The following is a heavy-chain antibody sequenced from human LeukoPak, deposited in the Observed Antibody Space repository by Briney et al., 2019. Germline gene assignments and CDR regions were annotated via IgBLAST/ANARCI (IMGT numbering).Heavy chain of an antibody. CDR2: IYYSGST. D-gene: IGHD2-15*01. Sequence: PSETLSLTCTVPGASTSSYYWSWFRHPPGKGLEWIGYIYYSGSTNYNPSLKSRVTISVDTSKNQFSLKLSSVTAADTAVYYCARDGGFAFDIWGQGTMVTVSS. J-gene: IGHJ3*02. V-gene: IGHV4-59*01. CDR3: ARDGGFAFDI. CDR1: GASTSSYY.